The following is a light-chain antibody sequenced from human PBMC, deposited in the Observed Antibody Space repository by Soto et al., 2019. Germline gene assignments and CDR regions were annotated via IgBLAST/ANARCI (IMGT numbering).Light chain of an antibody. CDR2: GAS. CDR3: HHYSSWPPYT. Sequence: IILTQSPGTLSLSPGERATLSCRASQTVSNNFLAWYQEKPGRGPRLLIYGASTRATGIPDRFSGSGSGTDFTLTISRLEPEDFAVYYCHHYSSWPPYTFGQGTKVDIK. V-gene: IGKV3-20*01. J-gene: IGKJ2*01. CDR1: QTVSNNF.